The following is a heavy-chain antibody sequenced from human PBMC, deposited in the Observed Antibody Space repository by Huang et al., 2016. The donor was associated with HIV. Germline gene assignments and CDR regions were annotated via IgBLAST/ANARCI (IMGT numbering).Heavy chain of an antibody. V-gene: IGHV3-30*18. J-gene: IGHJ4*02. CDR1: GFTFSSYG. Sequence: QVQLVESGGGVVQPGRSLRISCAASGFTFSSYGMHWVRQAAGKGGEWVEFISYDGKTKYYADSVKGRFSISRDNSKTTVYLQLNSLRVEDTAVYYCAKGGSAAAVLDFWGQGTLVTVSS. D-gene: IGHD6-13*01. CDR2: ISYDGKTK. CDR3: AKGGSAAAVLDF.